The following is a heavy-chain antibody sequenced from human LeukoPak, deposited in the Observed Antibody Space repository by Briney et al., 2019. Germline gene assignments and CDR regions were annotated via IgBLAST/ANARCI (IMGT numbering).Heavy chain of an antibody. V-gene: IGHV7-4-1*02. CDR1: GYTFTSYA. D-gene: IGHD3-9*01. CDR2: INTNTGNP. J-gene: IGHJ2*01. CDR3: ARKRYLSGWYFDL. Sequence: ASVKVSRKASGYTFTSYALNWVRQAPGQGLEWMGWINTNTGNPAFAQGFTGRFVFSLDTSVSTAYLQINSLKVEDTAVYYCARKRYLSGWYFDLWGRGTLVTVSS.